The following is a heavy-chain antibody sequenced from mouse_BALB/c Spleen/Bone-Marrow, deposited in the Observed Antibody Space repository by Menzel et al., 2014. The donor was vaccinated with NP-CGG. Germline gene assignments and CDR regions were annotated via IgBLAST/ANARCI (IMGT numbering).Heavy chain of an antibody. J-gene: IGHJ4*01. CDR3: ARWDYAMDY. CDR2: INPGSGGT. Sequence: VQLQQSGAELVRPGTSVKVSCKASGYAFTNYLIEWVKRRPGQGLEWIGVINPGSGGTNYNEKFKGKATLTADKSSSTAYMQLSSLTSDDSAVYFCARWDYAMDYWGQGTSVTASS. CDR1: GYAFTNYL. V-gene: IGHV1-54*01.